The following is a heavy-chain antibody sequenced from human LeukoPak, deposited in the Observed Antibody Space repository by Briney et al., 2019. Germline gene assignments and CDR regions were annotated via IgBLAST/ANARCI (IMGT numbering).Heavy chain of an antibody. D-gene: IGHD2-2*01. J-gene: IGHJ4*02. Sequence: SETLSLTCTVSGGSISSGSYYWSWIRQPAGKGLEWIGRIYTSGSTNYNPSLKSRVTISVDTSKNQFSLKLSSVTAADTAVYYCARFISSTDAFDYWGQGTLVTVSS. CDR2: IYTSGST. V-gene: IGHV4-61*02. CDR1: GGSISSGSYY. CDR3: ARFISSTDAFDY.